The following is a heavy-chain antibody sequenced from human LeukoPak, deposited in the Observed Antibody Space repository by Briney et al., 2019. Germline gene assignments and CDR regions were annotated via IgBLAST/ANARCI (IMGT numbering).Heavy chain of an antibody. D-gene: IGHD1-1*01. V-gene: IGHV1-8*01. Sequence: ASVKVSCKASGYTFSTCDINWVRQATGQGLEWMGWMNPNSGNTGFAHKFQGRVTMTRDTSISTAYMELSSLRSEDTAVYYCARVLGSISQWGQGTLVTVSS. CDR2: MNPNSGNT. J-gene: IGHJ4*02. CDR3: ARVLGSISQ. CDR1: GYTFSTCD.